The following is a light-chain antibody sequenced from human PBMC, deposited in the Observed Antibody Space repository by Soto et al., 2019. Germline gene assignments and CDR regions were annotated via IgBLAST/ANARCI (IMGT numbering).Light chain of an antibody. V-gene: IGKV3-15*01. CDR1: QSIRNY. J-gene: IGKJ1*01. Sequence: EIVLTQSPATLSLSPGEIATLSCRASQSIRNYLAWYQQKPGQAPRLLIYGASTRATGIPARFSGSGSGTEFTLTIRSLQSEDFAVYYCQQYNNWPPKTFGQGTKVDIK. CDR2: GAS. CDR3: QQYNNWPPKT.